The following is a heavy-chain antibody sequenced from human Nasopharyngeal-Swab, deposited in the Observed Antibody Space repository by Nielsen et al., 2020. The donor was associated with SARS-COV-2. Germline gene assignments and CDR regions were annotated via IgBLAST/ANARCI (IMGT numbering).Heavy chain of an antibody. CDR3: ARSYV. Sequence: GESLKISCAASGFSFSTFWMHWVRQVPGEGLVWVSRINTDGRRTNYAESVKGRFTISRDNVKNMLYLQMNNLRPEDTAVYYCARSYVWGQGTTVTVSS. CDR1: GFSFSTFW. CDR2: INTDGRRT. J-gene: IGHJ6*02. V-gene: IGHV3-74*01.